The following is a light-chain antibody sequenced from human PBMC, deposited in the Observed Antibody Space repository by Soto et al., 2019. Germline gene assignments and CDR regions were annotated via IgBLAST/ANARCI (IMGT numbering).Light chain of an antibody. CDR2: DTY. CDR3: EQYNNWFSIT. CDR1: QSVRSK. V-gene: IGKV3-15*01. J-gene: IGKJ5*01. Sequence: IVLTHAPASLAASQLKTGTLSLSASQSVRSKVAWYQQTPGQAPSLVIYDTYIRATGIPARFSGSGFGTEFTLTIRSLQPEDFAVYYCEQYNNWFSITCGKGPRREIK.